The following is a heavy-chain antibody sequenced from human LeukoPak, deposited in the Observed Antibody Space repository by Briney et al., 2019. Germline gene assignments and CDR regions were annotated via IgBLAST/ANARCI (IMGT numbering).Heavy chain of an antibody. D-gene: IGHD2-2*01. CDR2: INQDGGRK. CDR1: GFTFSTYW. V-gene: IGHV3-7*05. Sequence: PGGSLRLSCAASGFTFSTYWMTWVRQGPGKGLEWVANINQDGGRKYYVDSVKGRFTISRDSAKNSLYLQMNSLRAEDTAVYYCARLYCSSTSCQSCFDSWGQGTLVTVSS. CDR3: ARLYCSSTSCQSCFDS. J-gene: IGHJ4*02.